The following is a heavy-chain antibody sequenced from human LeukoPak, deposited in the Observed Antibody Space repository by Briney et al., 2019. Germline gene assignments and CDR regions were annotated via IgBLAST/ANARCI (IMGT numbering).Heavy chain of an antibody. CDR3: AREEVTMVRGPFDY. V-gene: IGHV1-69*13. CDR2: IIPIFSTA. J-gene: IGHJ4*02. D-gene: IGHD3-10*01. Sequence: GASVKVSCKASGGTFSSYAISWVRQAPGQGLEWMGGIIPIFSTANYAQKFQGRVTITADESTSTAYMELSSLRSEDTAVYYCAREEVTMVRGPFDYWGQGTLVTVSS. CDR1: GGTFSSYA.